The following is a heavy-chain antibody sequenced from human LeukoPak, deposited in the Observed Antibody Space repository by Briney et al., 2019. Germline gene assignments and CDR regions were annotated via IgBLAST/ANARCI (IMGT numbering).Heavy chain of an antibody. Sequence: GGSLRLSCAASGFTFSSYAMSWVRQAPGKGLQWVSAISGSGGSTYYADSVKGRFTISRDNSKNTLYLQMNSLRAADTAVYYCAKEGRMVRGVIEFWYFDLWGRGTLVTVSS. J-gene: IGHJ2*01. V-gene: IGHV3-23*01. CDR2: ISGSGGST. CDR1: GFTFSSYA. D-gene: IGHD3-10*01. CDR3: AKEGRMVRGVIEFWYFDL.